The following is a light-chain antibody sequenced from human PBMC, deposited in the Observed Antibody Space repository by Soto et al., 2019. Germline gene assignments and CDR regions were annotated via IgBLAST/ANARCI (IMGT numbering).Light chain of an antibody. V-gene: IGKV3-15*01. J-gene: IGKJ5*01. CDR1: QSVSSN. CDR2: GAF. Sequence: EIVMTQSPVTLSVSPGERVTLSCRASQSVSSNLAWYQQKPGQAPSLLIYGAFTRATGIPARFSGSGSGTDFTLTISRLEPEDFAVYYCQQYGNSPITFGQGTRLEIK. CDR3: QQYGNSPIT.